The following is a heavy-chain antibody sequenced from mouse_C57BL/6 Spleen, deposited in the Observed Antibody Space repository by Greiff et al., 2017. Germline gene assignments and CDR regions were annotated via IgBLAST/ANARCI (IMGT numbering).Heavy chain of an antibody. CDR1: GFTFSDYG. Sequence: VQLKQSGGGLVKPGGSLKLSCAASGFTFSDYGMHWVRQAPEKGLEWVAYISSGSSTIYYADTVKGRFTISRDNAKNTLFLQMTSLGSEDPAMYYCANMDYWGQGTSVTVSS. CDR3: ANMDY. CDR2: ISSGSSTI. J-gene: IGHJ4*01. V-gene: IGHV5-17*01.